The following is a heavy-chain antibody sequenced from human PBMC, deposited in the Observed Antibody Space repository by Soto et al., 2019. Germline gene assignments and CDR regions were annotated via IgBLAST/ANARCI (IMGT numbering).Heavy chain of an antibody. J-gene: IGHJ4*02. D-gene: IGHD5-12*01. V-gene: IGHV3-33*08. CDR3: AKGKRPPPPYSAYEPFDS. CDR2: FWKDGNTK. CDR1: GFSLSSSV. Sequence: QVQLVESGGGVVQPGRSLRLSCAASGFSLSSSVMHWVRQAPGKGLEWVAVFWKDGNTKYYADSVKGRFIISRDNSKNTRYLELNSLRPEDTALSYCAKGKRPPPPYSAYEPFDSWGQGTLVSFSS.